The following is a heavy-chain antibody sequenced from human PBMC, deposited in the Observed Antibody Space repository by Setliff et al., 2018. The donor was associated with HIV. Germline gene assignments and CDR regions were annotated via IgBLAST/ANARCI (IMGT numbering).Heavy chain of an antibody. D-gene: IGHD1-1*01. CDR2: ISDSDTDI. CDR3: ARDPESQGEPSDY. CDR1: GFSFSDYY. J-gene: IGHJ4*01. Sequence: GGSLRLSCAASGFSFSDYYMSWIRQAPGKGLECISYISDSDTDIYYAESVKGRFTISRDNAKNSLYLQMNSLRAEDTAVYYCARDPESQGEPSDYWGQGTLVTVSS. V-gene: IGHV3-11*04.